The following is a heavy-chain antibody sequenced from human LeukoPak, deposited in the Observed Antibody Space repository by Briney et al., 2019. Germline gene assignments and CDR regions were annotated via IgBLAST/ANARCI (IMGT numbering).Heavy chain of an antibody. CDR1: GGSISNGDYH. CDR3: ARGYGSGSYYYGWFDP. D-gene: IGHD3-10*01. V-gene: IGHV4-30-4*01. CDR2: IHDSGST. Sequence: SETLSLTCTVSGGSISNGDYHWNWIRQSPGKGLEWIGFIHDSGSTYYNPSLKSRLTISVDMSKKQISLKLSSVTAADTAVYYCARGYGSGSYYYGWFDPWGQGTLVTVSS. J-gene: IGHJ5*02.